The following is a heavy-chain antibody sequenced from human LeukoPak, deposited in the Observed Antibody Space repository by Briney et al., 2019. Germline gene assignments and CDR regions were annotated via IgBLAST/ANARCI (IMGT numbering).Heavy chain of an antibody. V-gene: IGHV3-23*01. Sequence: GGSLRLSCAASGFTFSSYGMSWVRQAPGKGLEWVSAISGSGGSTYYADSVKGRFTISRDNSKNTLYLQMNSLRAEDTAVYYCANFALFYPTHDAFDIWGQGTMVTVSS. D-gene: IGHD3-3*01. CDR3: ANFALFYPTHDAFDI. CDR2: ISGSGGST. CDR1: GFTFSSYG. J-gene: IGHJ3*02.